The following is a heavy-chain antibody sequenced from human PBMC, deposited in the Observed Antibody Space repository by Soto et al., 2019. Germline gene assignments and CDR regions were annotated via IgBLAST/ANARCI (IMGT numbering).Heavy chain of an antibody. J-gene: IGHJ6*02. Sequence: QVQLVQSGAEVKKPGSSVKVSCKASGGTFSSYAISWVRQAPGQGLEWMGGVIPIFGTANYAQKFQGRVPITAEESTSTDYMELSSLKSEDTAVYYCARDRSIAGTPATLLNYGMDVWGQGTTVTVSS. CDR1: GGTFSSYA. V-gene: IGHV1-69*12. CDR2: VIPIFGTA. D-gene: IGHD6-13*01. CDR3: ARDRSIAGTPATLLNYGMDV.